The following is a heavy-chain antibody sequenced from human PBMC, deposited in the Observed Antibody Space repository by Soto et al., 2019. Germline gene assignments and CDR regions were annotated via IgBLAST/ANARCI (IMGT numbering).Heavy chain of an antibody. CDR3: ARLGGYCSSSSCYGYYGMDV. CDR1: GGSFSDYI. V-gene: IGHV4-34*01. D-gene: IGHD2-2*01. CDR2: INHSGSA. J-gene: IGHJ6*02. Sequence: SETLSLTCDVYGGSFSDYIWTWIRQTPGKGLQWIGQINHSGSANYNPSLKSRVTISVHTSSSQFSLELSSVTAADTAVYYCARLGGYCSSSSCYGYYGMDVWGQETTVTVSS.